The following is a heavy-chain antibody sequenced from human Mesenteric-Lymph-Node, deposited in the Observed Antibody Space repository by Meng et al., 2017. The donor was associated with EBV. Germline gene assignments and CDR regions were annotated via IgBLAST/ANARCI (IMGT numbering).Heavy chain of an antibody. V-gene: IGHV4-39*07. CDR3: ARGDLGETYFDY. J-gene: IGHJ4*02. D-gene: IGHD2-21*02. CDR2: MFISGST. Sequence: HLQPLESGRGLVRPPETLSLTCTVSGAATSNTIYYWGWIRQPPGKGLEWIGTMFISGSTYYTSSLQSRLTMSVDTSKNHFSLKVRSVTAADTAVYYCARGDLGETYFDYWGQGTLVTVSS. CDR1: GAATSNTIYY.